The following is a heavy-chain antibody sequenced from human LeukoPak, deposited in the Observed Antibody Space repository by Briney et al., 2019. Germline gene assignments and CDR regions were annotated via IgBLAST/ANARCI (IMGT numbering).Heavy chain of an antibody. CDR1: GGSFSGYY. Sequence: PSETLCLTCAVYGGSFSGYYWSWIRQPPGKGLEWIGEINHSGSTNYNPSLKSRVTISVDTSKNQFSLKLSSVTAADTAVYYCASPFMTTVTTGYFDYWGQGTLVTVSS. J-gene: IGHJ4*02. CDR3: ASPFMTTVTTGYFDY. CDR2: INHSGST. D-gene: IGHD4-17*01. V-gene: IGHV4-34*01.